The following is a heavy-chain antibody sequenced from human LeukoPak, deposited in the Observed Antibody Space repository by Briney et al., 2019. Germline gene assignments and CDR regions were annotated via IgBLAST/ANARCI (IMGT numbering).Heavy chain of an antibody. CDR1: GGSISSYY. J-gene: IGHJ5*02. Sequence: SETLSLTCTVSGGSISSYYWSWLRQPPGKGLEWIGYVYYSGSTNYNPSLKSRVTISVDTSKNQFSLKLSSVTAADTAVYYCARAQRPDLSDIVVVPAAIRGGWFDPWGQGTLVTVSS. CDR3: ARAQRPDLSDIVVVPAAIRGGWFDP. V-gene: IGHV4-59*01. CDR2: VYYSGST. D-gene: IGHD2-2*02.